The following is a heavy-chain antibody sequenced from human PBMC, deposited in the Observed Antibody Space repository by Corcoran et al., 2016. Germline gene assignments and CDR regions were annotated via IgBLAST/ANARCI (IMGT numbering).Heavy chain of an antibody. D-gene: IGHD2-15*01. CDR3: ARHLLKKYGYSGD. J-gene: IGHJ1*01. Sequence: EVQLVQSGAEVKKPGESLRISCKGSGYSFTSYWISWGRQMPGKGREWMGGIDPSDSYTNYSQSYHGHVTIPADESISTAYMQWSSLKASDTAMYYCARHLLKKYGYSGDWGQCTLVTVSS. CDR2: IDPSDSYT. CDR1: GYSFTSYW. V-gene: IGHV5-10-1*03.